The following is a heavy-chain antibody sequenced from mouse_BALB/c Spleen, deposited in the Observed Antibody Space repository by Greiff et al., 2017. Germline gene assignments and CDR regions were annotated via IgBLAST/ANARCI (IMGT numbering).Heavy chain of an antibody. V-gene: IGHV14-3*02. CDR3: ARGGDY. CDR2: IDPANGNT. J-gene: IGHJ4*01. CDR1: GFNIKDTY. Sequence: EVMLVESGAELVKPGASVKLSCTASGFNIKDTYMHWVKQRPEQGLEWIGRIDPANGNTKYDPKFQGKATITADTSSNTAYLQLSSLTSEDTAVYYCARGGDYWGQGTSVTVSS.